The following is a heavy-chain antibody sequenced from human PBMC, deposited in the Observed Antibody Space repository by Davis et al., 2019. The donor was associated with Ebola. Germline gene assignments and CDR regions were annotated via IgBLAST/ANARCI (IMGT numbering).Heavy chain of an antibody. Sequence: ASVKVSCKASGYTFSTYAIHWVRQAPGQRLEWMGWINADGDNTKYSQKFQGRVTITRDTSASTTYMELSSLRSEDTAVYYCAREIPVAPFDYWGQGTLVTVSS. CDR2: INADGDNT. J-gene: IGHJ4*02. D-gene: IGHD6-19*01. CDR3: AREIPVAPFDY. V-gene: IGHV1-3*01. CDR1: GYTFSTYA.